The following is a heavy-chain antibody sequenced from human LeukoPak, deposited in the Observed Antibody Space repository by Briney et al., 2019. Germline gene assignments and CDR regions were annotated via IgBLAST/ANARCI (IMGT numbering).Heavy chain of an antibody. J-gene: IGHJ4*02. V-gene: IGHV3-23*01. CDR1: GFTFSSYA. CDR3: GKTTVGYSSGRYPGWPVDY. CDR2: IFGSGGSA. D-gene: IGHD2-15*01. Sequence: GGSLRLSCVASGFTFSSYAMYWVRQAPGKGLEWISGIFGSGGSAHYADSVKGRFTISRDNSKNTVYLQLDSLRVEDTAVYYCGKTTVGYSSGRYPGWPVDYWGQGALVTVSS.